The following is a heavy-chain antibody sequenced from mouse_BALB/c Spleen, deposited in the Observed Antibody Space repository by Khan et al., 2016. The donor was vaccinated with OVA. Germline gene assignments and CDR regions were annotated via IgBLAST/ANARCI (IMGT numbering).Heavy chain of an antibody. J-gene: IGHJ2*01. V-gene: IGHV1-4*01. Sequence: QVQLKESGAELARPGASVKMSCKASGYTFTSYTMHWVKQRPGQGLEWIGYINPSSGYTNYNQKFKDKATLTADKSSSTAYMQLSSLTSKDSAVYYCARIPVPPYYFDYWGQGTTLTVSS. CDR1: GYTFTSYT. CDR2: INPSSGYT. CDR3: ARIPVPPYYFDY.